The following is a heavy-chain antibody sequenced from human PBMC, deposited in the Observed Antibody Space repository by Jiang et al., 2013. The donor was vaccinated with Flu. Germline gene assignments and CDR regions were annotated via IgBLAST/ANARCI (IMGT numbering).Heavy chain of an antibody. J-gene: IGHJ4*02. CDR2: TQHDGSNI. V-gene: IGHV3-30*02. CDR3: AKDSSNWAFDY. CDR1: GFSISSYG. Sequence: GGSLRLSCAASGFSISSYGIHWVRQAPGKGLEWVTFTQHDGSNIYYADSVKGRFIISRDTSENTLNLQMSSLRAEDTAVYYCAKDSSNWAFDYWGQGALVTVSS. D-gene: IGHD3-16*01.